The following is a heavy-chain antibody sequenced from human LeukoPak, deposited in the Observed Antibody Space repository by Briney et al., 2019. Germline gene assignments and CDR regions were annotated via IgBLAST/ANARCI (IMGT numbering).Heavy chain of an antibody. V-gene: IGHV4-4*07. J-gene: IGHJ4*02. D-gene: IGHD3-10*01. CDR3: ARDRSGADY. CDR1: GGSISTYY. CDR2: IYTSGST. Sequence: SETLSLTCTVSGGSISTYYWSWIRQPAGKGLEWIGRIYTSGSTKYNPSLKSRVTISVGKSKNQFSLKLTSVTAADTAMYYCARDRSGADYWGQGTLVTVS.